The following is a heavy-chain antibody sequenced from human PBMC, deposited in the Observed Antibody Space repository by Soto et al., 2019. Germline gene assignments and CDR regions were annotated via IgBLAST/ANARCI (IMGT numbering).Heavy chain of an antibody. CDR2: ISYDGRVK. CDR1: GFTFSDYP. D-gene: IGHD1-26*01. Sequence: QVQLVESGGGVVQPGRSLSLSCAASGFTFSDYPMHWVRQAPDKGLEWVAVISYDGRVKYYVDSVKGRFTISRDDSKNTLYLQMNSLRVDDTAVYYCARDFIVGAPDYFDYWGQGTLVTVSS. V-gene: IGHV3-30*04. CDR3: ARDFIVGAPDYFDY. J-gene: IGHJ4*02.